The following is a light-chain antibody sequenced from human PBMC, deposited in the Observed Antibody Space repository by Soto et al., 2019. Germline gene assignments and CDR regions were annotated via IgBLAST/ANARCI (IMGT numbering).Light chain of an antibody. CDR3: QQYGTLIT. Sequence: EIVLTQSPGTPSLSPGERATLSCRASQSLRSNYLAWYQQKPGQAPRLLIYGAFTRATGIPDRFSGSGSGTDFTLTISRLEPADSAVYYCQQYGTLITFGQGTRLEIK. CDR1: QSLRSNY. J-gene: IGKJ5*01. CDR2: GAF. V-gene: IGKV3-20*01.